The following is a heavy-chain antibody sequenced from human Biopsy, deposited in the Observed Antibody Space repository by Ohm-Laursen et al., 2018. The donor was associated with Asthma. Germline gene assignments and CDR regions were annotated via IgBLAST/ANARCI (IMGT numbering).Heavy chain of an antibody. CDR1: GSTFRSYA. CDR2: GGSYYDGGLK. CDR3: ARDVMEWYLPAFDF. Sequence: SLRLSCTASGSTFRSYAMHWVRQAPGKGLEWGAVGGSYYDGGLKYYADSVNGRFTVSRDDSKNTLYLQMNSLRPDDTAVYYCARDVMEWYLPAFDFWGQGTLVTVSS. D-gene: IGHD3-3*01. J-gene: IGHJ4*02. V-gene: IGHV3-30-3*01.